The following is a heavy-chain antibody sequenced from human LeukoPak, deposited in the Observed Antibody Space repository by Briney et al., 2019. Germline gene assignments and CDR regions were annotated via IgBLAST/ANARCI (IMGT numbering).Heavy chain of an antibody. CDR2: INPNSGGT. J-gene: IGHJ4*02. Sequence: GASVKVSCKASGYTFTGYYLHWVRQAPGQGLEWMGWINPNSGGTNYAQKFQGRVTMTRDTSISTAYMELSRLRSDDTAVYYCARWMATVTTPDYWGQGTPVTVSS. CDR1: GYTFTGYY. CDR3: ARWMATVTTPDY. V-gene: IGHV1-2*02. D-gene: IGHD4-11*01.